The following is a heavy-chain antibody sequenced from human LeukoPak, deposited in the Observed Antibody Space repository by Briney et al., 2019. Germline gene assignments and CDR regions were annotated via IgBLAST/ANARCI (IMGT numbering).Heavy chain of an antibody. CDR2: INPTSGGT. CDR3: ARVYYDSSSDTTFDY. J-gene: IGHJ4*02. CDR1: GYTLTELS. V-gene: IGHV1-2*02. D-gene: IGHD3-22*01. Sequence: ASVKVSCKVSGYTLTELSMHWVRQAPGQGLEWMGWINPTSGGTNFAQKFQGRVTMTRDTSISTAYMELSRLRSDDTAVYYCARVYYDSSSDTTFDYWGQGTLVTVSS.